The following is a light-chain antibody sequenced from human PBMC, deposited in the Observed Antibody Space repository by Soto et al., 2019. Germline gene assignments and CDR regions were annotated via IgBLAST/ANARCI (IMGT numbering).Light chain of an antibody. CDR1: QSIDTY. CDR2: AES. J-gene: IGKJ1*01. V-gene: IGKV1-39*01. CDR3: QQSYNVLSWT. Sequence: DIQMTQSPPSLSACVGDRVTITCRASQSIDTYLNWYRQKPGKAPELLIYAESKLQRKVPSRFRGSGSGTHFTLTISSLQPEDFASYYCQQSYNVLSWTFGQGTKVEIK.